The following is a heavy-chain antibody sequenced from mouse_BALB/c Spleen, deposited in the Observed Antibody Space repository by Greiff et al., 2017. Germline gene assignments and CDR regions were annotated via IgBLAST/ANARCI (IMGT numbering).Heavy chain of an antibody. Sequence: VQLQQPGAELVKPGTSVKLSCKATGYTFSSYWIEWVKQRPGHGLEWIGEILPGSGSTNYNEKFKGKATFTADTSSNTAYMQLSSLTSEDSAVYYCARGGTWYAMDYWGQGTSVTVSS. CDR1: GYTFSSYW. D-gene: IGHD4-1*01. CDR2: ILPGSGST. V-gene: IGHV1-9*01. CDR3: ARGGTWYAMDY. J-gene: IGHJ4*01.